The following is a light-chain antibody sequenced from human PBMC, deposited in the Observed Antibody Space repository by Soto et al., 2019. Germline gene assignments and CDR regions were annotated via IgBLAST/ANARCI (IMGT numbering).Light chain of an antibody. Sequence: QSALTQPPSASGSPGQSVTISCTGTSSDVGGYNYVSWYQQHPGKAPKLMIYEVSKRPSGVPDRFSGSKSGNTASLTVSGLQAEDEADYYCSSYAGSNNLYVFGPGTKLPV. J-gene: IGLJ1*01. CDR1: SSDVGGYNY. CDR2: EVS. V-gene: IGLV2-8*01. CDR3: SSYAGSNNLYV.